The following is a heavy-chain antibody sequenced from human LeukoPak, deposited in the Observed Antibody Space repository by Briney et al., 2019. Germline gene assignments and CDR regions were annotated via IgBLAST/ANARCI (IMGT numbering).Heavy chain of an antibody. V-gene: IGHV4-4*07. CDR3: ARDFQREEGEGVDY. CDR2: IYTSGST. Sequence: SETLSLTRTVSGCSIRSYYWRWLGQPAGREREGIGRIYTSGSTNYNPSLKSRVTMSVDTSKNQFSLKLSSVTAADTAVYYCARDFQREEGEGVDYWGQGTLVTVSS. D-gene: IGHD2-8*01. J-gene: IGHJ4*02. CDR1: GCSIRSYY.